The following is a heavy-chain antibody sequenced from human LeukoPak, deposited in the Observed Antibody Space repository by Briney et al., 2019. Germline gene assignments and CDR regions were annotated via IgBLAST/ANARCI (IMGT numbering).Heavy chain of an antibody. CDR3: ARDSSGRRGWFDP. D-gene: IGHD3-22*01. Sequence: SQTLSLTCTVSGGSISSGGYYWSWIRRHPGKGLDWIGYIYYSGSTYYNPSLKSRVTISVDTSKNQFSLKLSSVTAADTAVYYCARDSSGRRGWFDPWGQGTLVTVSS. V-gene: IGHV4-31*03. CDR1: GGSISSGGYY. J-gene: IGHJ5*02. CDR2: IYYSGST.